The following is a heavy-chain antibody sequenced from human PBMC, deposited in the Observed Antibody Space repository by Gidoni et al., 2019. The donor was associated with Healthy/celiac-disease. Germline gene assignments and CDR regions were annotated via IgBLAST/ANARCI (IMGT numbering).Heavy chain of an antibody. V-gene: IGHV4-34*01. CDR2: INHSGST. J-gene: IGHJ5*02. Sequence: QVQLQQWGAGLLKPSETLSLTCAVYVGSFSGYYWSWIRQPPGKGLEWIGEINHSGSTNYNPSLKSRVTISVDTSKNQFSLKLSSVTAADTAVYYCARELVVVVAANVGGWFDPWGQGTLVTVSS. D-gene: IGHD2-15*01. CDR3: ARELVVVVAANVGGWFDP. CDR1: VGSFSGYY.